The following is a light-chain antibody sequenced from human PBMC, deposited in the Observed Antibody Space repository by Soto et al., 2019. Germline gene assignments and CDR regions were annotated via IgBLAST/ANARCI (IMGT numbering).Light chain of an antibody. CDR1: SSNIGAGYE. J-gene: IGLJ1*01. V-gene: IGLV1-40*01. Sequence: QSVLTQPPSVSGAPGQRVTISCTGSSSNIGAGYEIHWYQQLPGTAPKLLIYGNSNRPSGVPDRFSGSKSGNTASLTISGLQAEDEADYYCCSYAGTFYVFGTGTKVTVL. CDR2: GNS. CDR3: CSYAGTFYV.